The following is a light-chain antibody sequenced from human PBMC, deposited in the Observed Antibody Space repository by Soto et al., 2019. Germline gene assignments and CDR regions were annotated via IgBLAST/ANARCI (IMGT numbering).Light chain of an antibody. Sequence: EIVMTQSPATLSVSPGERVTLSCRASQSVSSKLAWYQQKPAQAPRLLIYGASTRATGIPARFSGSGSGTEFTLTISSLQSEDFAISYCQQYDNWPSYTFGQGTKLEIK. CDR3: QQYDNWPSYT. CDR2: GAS. V-gene: IGKV3-15*01. J-gene: IGKJ2*01. CDR1: QSVSSK.